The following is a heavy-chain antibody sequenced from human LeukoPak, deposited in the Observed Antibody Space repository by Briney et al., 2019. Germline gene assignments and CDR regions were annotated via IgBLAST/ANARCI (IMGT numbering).Heavy chain of an antibody. CDR3: ARDNGSGWVGGAFDI. CDR2: IYSGGST. V-gene: IGHV3-66*01. J-gene: IGHJ3*02. Sequence: PGRSLRLSCAASGFTVSGNYMSWVRQAPGKGLEWVSVIYSGGSTYYADSVKGRFTISRDNSKNTLYLQMNSLRAEDTAVYYCARDNGSGWVGGAFDIWGQGTMVTVSS. D-gene: IGHD6-19*01. CDR1: GFTVSGNY.